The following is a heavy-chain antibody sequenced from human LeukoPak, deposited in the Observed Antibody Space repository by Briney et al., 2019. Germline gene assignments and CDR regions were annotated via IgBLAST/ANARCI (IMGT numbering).Heavy chain of an antibody. Sequence: PSETLSLTCTVSGGSISTGSYYWGWIRQPPGKGLEWVSGISGSGGRTYYADSVKGRFTISRDNSKNTLYLQMNSLRAEDTAIYYCAKESVGYGSILGRGYYFDYWGQGTLVSVSS. J-gene: IGHJ4*02. V-gene: IGHV3-23*01. CDR3: AKESVGYGSILGRGYYFDY. D-gene: IGHD3-22*01. CDR2: ISGSGGRT. CDR1: GGSISTGSYY.